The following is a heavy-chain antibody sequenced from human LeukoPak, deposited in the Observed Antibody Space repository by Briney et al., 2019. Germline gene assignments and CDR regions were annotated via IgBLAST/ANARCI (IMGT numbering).Heavy chain of an antibody. CDR2: IKQDGSEK. CDR3: ARDGGATMVRGVATYDS. D-gene: IGHD3-10*01. CDR1: GLTFSSYW. J-gene: IGHJ4*02. Sequence: GGSLRLSCAASGLTFSSYWMSWVRQAPGKGLEWVANIKQDGSEKNYVDSVKGRFTISRDNAKNSLYLQMNSLRAEDTAVYYCARDGGATMVRGVATYDSWGQGTLVTVSS. V-gene: IGHV3-7*01.